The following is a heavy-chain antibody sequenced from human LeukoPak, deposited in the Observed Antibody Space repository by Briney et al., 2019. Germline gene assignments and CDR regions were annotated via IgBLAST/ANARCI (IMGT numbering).Heavy chain of an antibody. J-gene: IGHJ4*02. D-gene: IGHD3-10*01. Sequence: GGSLRLSCAASGFTFNIYSMNWVRQAPGKGLEWVSSISGTSNYIYYADSVKGRFTISRDNAKNSLYLQMNSLRAEDTAVYYCARDYGYYGSGSYKDYWGQGTLVTVSS. V-gene: IGHV3-21*01. CDR2: ISGTSNYI. CDR3: ARDYGYYGSGSYKDY. CDR1: GFTFNIYS.